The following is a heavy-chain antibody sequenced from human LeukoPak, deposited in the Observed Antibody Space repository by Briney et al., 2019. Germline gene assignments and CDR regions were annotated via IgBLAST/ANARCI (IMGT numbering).Heavy chain of an antibody. CDR1: GFTFSSYA. V-gene: IGHV3-23*01. J-gene: IGHJ5*02. Sequence: GGSLRLSCAASGFTFSSYAMSWVRQAPGKGLEWVSAISGSGGSTYYADSVKGRFTISRDNSKNTLYLQMNSLRAEDTAVYYCAKDRPGSGGYLGTVYWFDPWGQGTLVTVSS. D-gene: IGHD1-26*01. CDR2: ISGSGGST. CDR3: AKDRPGSGGYLGTVYWFDP.